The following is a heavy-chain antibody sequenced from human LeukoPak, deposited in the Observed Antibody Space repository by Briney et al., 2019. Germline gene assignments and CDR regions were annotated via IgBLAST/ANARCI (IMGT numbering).Heavy chain of an antibody. V-gene: IGHV1-18*01. D-gene: IGHD4-17*01. CDR3: AREDGGDYAYTLDY. CDR2: ISAYNGNT. J-gene: IGHJ4*02. Sequence: ASVKVSCKASGYTFTSYGISWVRQAPGQGLEWMGWISAYNGNTNYAQKLQGRVTMTTDTSTSTAYMELRSLRSDDTAVYYCAREDGGDYAYTLDYWGQGTLVTVSS. CDR1: GYTFTSYG.